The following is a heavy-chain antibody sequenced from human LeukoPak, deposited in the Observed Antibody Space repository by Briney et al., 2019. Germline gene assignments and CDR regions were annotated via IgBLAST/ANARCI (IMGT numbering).Heavy chain of an antibody. J-gene: IGHJ4*02. CDR1: GGSISTYY. V-gene: IGHV4-59*01. CDR2: IYYSGST. CDR3: ARVYRNYVNYFDY. D-gene: IGHD1-14*01. Sequence: PSETLSLTCTVSGGSISTYYWSWIRQPPGKGLEWIGYIYYSGSTNYNPSLKSRVTISVDTSKNQLSLKLSSVTAADTAVYYCARVYRNYVNYFDYWGQGTLVTVSS.